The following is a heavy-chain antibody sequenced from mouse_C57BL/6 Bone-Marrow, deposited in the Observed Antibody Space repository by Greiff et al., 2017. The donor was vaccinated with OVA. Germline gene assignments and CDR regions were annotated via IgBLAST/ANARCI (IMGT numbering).Heavy chain of an antibody. V-gene: IGHV1-77*01. CDR3: AEELSGYYYARDY. CDR2: IGPGSGST. D-gene: IGHD1-3*01. J-gene: IGHJ4*01. CDR1: GYTFTDYY. Sequence: VQLQESGAELVKPGASVKISCKASGYTFTDYYINWVKQRPGQGLEWIGKIGPGSGSTYYNEKFKGKATLTADKSSSTAYRQLSSLTAEDSAGECCAEELSGYYYARDYGGQGTAVTVAA.